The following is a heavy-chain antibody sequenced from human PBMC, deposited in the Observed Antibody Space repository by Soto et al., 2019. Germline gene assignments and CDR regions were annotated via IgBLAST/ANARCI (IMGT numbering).Heavy chain of an antibody. CDR3: ARERITMVRGVIIKSPNYYYGMDV. V-gene: IGHV4-34*01. J-gene: IGHJ6*02. D-gene: IGHD3-10*01. Sequence: TSETLSLTCAVYGGSFSGYYWSWIRQPPGKGLEWIGEINHSGSTNYNPSLKSRVTISVDTSKNQFSLKLSSVTAADTAVYYCARERITMVRGVIIKSPNYYYGMDVWGQGTTVT. CDR2: INHSGST. CDR1: GGSFSGYY.